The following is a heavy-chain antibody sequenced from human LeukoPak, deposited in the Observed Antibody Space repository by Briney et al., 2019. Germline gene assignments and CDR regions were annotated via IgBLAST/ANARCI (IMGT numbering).Heavy chain of an antibody. V-gene: IGHV1-24*01. Sequence: ASVKVSCKVSGYTLTELSMRWVRQAPGKGLEWMGGFDPEDGETIYAQKFQGRVTMTEDTSTDTAYMELSSLRSEDTAVYYCATGGMIVVDPFDYWGQGTLVTVSS. CDR2: FDPEDGET. D-gene: IGHD3-22*01. CDR1: GYTLTELS. CDR3: ATGGMIVVDPFDY. J-gene: IGHJ4*02.